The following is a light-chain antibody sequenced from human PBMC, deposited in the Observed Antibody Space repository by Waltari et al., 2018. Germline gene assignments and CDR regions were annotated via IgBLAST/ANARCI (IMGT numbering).Light chain of an antibody. V-gene: IGLV2-14*01. CDR2: DVT. CDR3: CSFRSSSTWV. CDR1: SSAVGGYHY. Sequence: QSALTQPASVSGSPGQSITIPCTGTSSAVGGYHYVSWYQQHPVKAPKLMIYDVTNRPSGVSNRFSGSKSGNTASLTISGLQAEDEADYYCCSFRSSSTWVFGGGTKLTVL. J-gene: IGLJ3*02.